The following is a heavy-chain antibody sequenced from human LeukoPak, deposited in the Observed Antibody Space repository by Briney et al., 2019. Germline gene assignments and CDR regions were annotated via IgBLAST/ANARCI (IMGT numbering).Heavy chain of an antibody. J-gene: IGHJ4*02. Sequence: GGSLRLSCAASGFTFDDYAMHWVRQAPGKGLEWVSLISWDGGSTYYADSVKGRFTISRDNSKNSLYLQMNSLRAEDTALYYCAKDIEGYDSSGYYDYWGQGTLVTVSS. V-gene: IGHV3-43D*03. CDR2: ISWDGGST. CDR3: AKDIEGYDSSGYYDY. D-gene: IGHD3-22*01. CDR1: GFTFDDYA.